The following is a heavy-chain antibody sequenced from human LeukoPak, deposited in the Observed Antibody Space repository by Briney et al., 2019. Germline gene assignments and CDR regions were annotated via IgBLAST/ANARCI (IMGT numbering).Heavy chain of an antibody. CDR2: IDPSDSYT. CDR1: GYSFTSYW. D-gene: IGHD3-10*01. V-gene: IGHV5-10-1*01. Sequence: PGESLRISFKGSGYSFTSYWISWVRQMPGKGLEWMGRIDPSDSYTNYSPSFQGHVTISADKSISTAYLQWSSLKASDTAMYYCARHESLIYGSGSYYDYWGQGTLVTVSS. J-gene: IGHJ4*02. CDR3: ARHESLIYGSGSYYDY.